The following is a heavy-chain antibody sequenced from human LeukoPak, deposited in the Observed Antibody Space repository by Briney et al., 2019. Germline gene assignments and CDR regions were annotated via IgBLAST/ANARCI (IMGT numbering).Heavy chain of an antibody. Sequence: GASVKVSCKASGYTSTSYGISWVRQAPGQGLEWMGWISAYNGNTNYAQKLQGRVTMTTDTSTSTACMELRSLRSDDTAVYYCARVPFGYCSSTSCYTCDYWGQGTLVNVSS. V-gene: IGHV1-18*01. CDR1: GYTSTSYG. J-gene: IGHJ4*02. CDR3: ARVPFGYCSSTSCYTCDY. CDR2: ISAYNGNT. D-gene: IGHD2-2*02.